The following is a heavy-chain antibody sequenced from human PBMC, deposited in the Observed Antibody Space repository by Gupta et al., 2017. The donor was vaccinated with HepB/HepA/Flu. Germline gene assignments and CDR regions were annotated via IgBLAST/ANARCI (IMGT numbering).Heavy chain of an antibody. CDR3: GRHRPSVLKGGYDE. CDR1: GYSFTSYW. V-gene: IGHV5-51*01. CDR2: IYPGEPDN. D-gene: IGHD2-15*01. J-gene: IGHJ1*01. Sequence: EVQLVQSGAEVEKPGESLKISCKGSGYSFTSYWIGWVRQMPGKGLEGMGIIYPGEPDNRYIPSVQCQVTRPAEESIRTALLQGRSLNDHDTAMYYCGRHRPSVLKGGYDERGQGTLVNLS.